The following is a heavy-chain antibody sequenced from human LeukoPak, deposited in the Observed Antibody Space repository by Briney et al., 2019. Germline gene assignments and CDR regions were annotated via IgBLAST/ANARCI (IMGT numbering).Heavy chain of an antibody. J-gene: IGHJ4*02. Sequence: PGGSLRLSCAASGFIVSHKYMAWVRQAPGKGLEWLSIIYAGGNSVSADSVKGRFIISRDNSRNTVHLQMNSLRDDDTAVYYCARGQIGLLRNYFDSWGPGTLVAVSS. CDR2: IYAGGNS. CDR3: ARGQIGLLRNYFDS. V-gene: IGHV3-66*01. D-gene: IGHD3-22*01. CDR1: GFIVSHKY.